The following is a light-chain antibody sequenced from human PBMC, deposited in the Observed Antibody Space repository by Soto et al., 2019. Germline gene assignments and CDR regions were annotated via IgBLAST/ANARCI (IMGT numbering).Light chain of an antibody. J-gene: IGLJ1*01. V-gene: IGLV2-14*01. CDR2: EVS. CDR3: SSYASSSTLSV. CDR1: SRDVGCYNY. Sequence: QSVLTQAASVSGSPGQSITMSCTGTSRDVGCYNYVSWYQQHPGKAAKRMIYEVSNRPSGVSNRFSGSNSGNTASLTISGLQTEDEADYYCSSYASSSTLSVFRTGTTVTVL.